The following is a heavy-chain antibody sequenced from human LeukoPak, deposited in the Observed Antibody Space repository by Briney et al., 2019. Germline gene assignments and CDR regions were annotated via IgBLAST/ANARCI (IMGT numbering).Heavy chain of an antibody. J-gene: IGHJ4*02. D-gene: IGHD2-15*01. V-gene: IGHV3-7*05. CDR3: ARGRGGGDY. CDR2: INQDGSDK. CDR1: GFTFSSYE. Sequence: PGGSLRLSCAASGFTFSSYEMNWVRQPPGKGLEWVATINQDGSDKYYVDSVKGRFTISRDNAKNSLYLQMDSLRAEDTAVYYCARGRGGGDYWGQGTLVTVSS.